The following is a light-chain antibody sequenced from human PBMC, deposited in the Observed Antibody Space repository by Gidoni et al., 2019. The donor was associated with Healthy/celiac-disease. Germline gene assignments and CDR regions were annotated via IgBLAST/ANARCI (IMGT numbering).Light chain of an antibody. CDR1: QSISSW. CDR3: QQYNSYLLT. Sequence: DIQMTPSPSTLSASVGDRDTITCRASQSISSWLAWYQQKPGKAPKLLLYKASSVESGVPSRFSGSGSGTEFTLTISSLQPDDFATYYCQQYNSYLLTFGGGTKVEIK. J-gene: IGKJ4*01. V-gene: IGKV1-5*03. CDR2: KAS.